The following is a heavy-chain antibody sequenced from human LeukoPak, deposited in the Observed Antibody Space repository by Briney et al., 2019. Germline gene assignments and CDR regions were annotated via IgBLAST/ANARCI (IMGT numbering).Heavy chain of an antibody. J-gene: IGHJ3*02. CDR1: GFTFSTYW. V-gene: IGHV3-74*01. D-gene: IGHD6-19*01. CDR3: ARPETQYSSGLDGFDI. CDR2: INSDGSRT. Sequence: GGSLRLSRAASGFTFSTYWMHWVRQAPGKGLVWVSRINSDGSRTTYADSVKGRFTISRDNAKNTLYLQMNSLRTEDTAVYYCARPETQYSSGLDGFDIWGQGTMVTVSS.